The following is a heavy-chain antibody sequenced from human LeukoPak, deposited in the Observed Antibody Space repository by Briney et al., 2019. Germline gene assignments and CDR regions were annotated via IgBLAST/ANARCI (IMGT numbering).Heavy chain of an antibody. CDR1: GYTLTSYF. CDR3: AKGAGFSSGSYFDF. D-gene: IGHD5-18*01. J-gene: IGHJ4*02. V-gene: IGHV1-46*01. Sequence: GASVTVSCKASGYTLTSYFMHWVRQAPGQGLEWMGIINPSSGTTTYPQKFQGRVTMTRDTSTSTVYMELSSLRSEDTAVYYCAKGAGFSSGSYFDFWGQGTLVTVSS. CDR2: INPSSGTT.